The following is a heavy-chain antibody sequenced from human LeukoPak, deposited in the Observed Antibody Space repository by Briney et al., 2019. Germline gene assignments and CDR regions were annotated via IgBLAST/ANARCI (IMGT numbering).Heavy chain of an antibody. CDR2: ISSNGGST. CDR1: GFTFSSYA. J-gene: IGHJ4*02. V-gene: IGHV3-64*04. D-gene: IGHD6-19*01. Sequence: PGGSLRLSCSASGFTFSSYAMHWVRQAPGEGLEYVSSISSNGGSTYYADSVKGRFTISRDNSKNTLYLQMNSLRTEDTAVYFCAREGSSSSFDYWGQGTLVTVSS. CDR3: AREGSSSSFDY.